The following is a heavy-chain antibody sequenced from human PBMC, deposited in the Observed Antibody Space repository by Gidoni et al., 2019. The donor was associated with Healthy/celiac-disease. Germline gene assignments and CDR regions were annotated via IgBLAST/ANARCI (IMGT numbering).Heavy chain of an antibody. CDR3: ARAAHGNIDY. Sequence: QLQLQESGAGLVQPSATLPPTCTVSGGSISSYYWCWFRLPPGKGMKWIGYIYYSGSTTYSPATKSRDTISVDTSKNQFSLTLSAVAAADTAVYYCARAAHGNIDYWGQGTLVTVSS. CDR2: IYYSGST. CDR1: GGSISSYY. J-gene: IGHJ4*02. V-gene: IGHV4-59*13. D-gene: IGHD6-6*01.